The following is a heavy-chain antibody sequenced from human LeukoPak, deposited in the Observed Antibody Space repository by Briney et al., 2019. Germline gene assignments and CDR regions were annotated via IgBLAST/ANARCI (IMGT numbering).Heavy chain of an antibody. Sequence: TLSLTCAVDGGCIGSGGYSGSWIRQPPGKGLEWIGYIYHSGSTYYNPSLKSRVTISVDRSKNQFSLKLSSVTAADTAVYYCACQYYGSGSSSPAIAYWGQGTLVIVSS. V-gene: IGHV4-30-2*01. CDR2: IYHSGST. CDR1: GGCIGSGGYS. D-gene: IGHD3-10*01. CDR3: ACQYYGSGSSSPAIAY. J-gene: IGHJ4*02.